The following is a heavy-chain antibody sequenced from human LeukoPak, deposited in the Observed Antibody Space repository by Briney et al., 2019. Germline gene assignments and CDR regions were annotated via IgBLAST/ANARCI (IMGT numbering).Heavy chain of an antibody. V-gene: IGHV2-70*04. CDR1: GFSLSTSGMR. CDR2: IDWDDDK. D-gene: IGHD2-21*02. J-gene: IGHJ4*02. Sequence: SGPTLVKPTQTLTLTCTFSGFSLSTSGMRVGRIRQPPGKALEWLARIDWDDDKFYSTSLKTRLTISKDTSKNQVVLTMTNMDPVDTATYYCARTPYCGGDCYVDYWGQGTLVTVSS. CDR3: ARTPYCGGDCYVDY.